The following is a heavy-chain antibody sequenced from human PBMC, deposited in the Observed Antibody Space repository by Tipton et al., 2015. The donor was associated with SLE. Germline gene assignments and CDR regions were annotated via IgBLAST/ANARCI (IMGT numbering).Heavy chain of an antibody. Sequence: TLSLTCTVSGGSISSYYWSWIRQPPGKGLEWIGYIYYSGSTTYNPSLTSRVTISVDTSKNQFSLKLSSVTAADTAVYYCASGLGWLGVDAGVIPPFDYGGQGTLFPVSS. CDR2: IYYSGST. CDR3: ASGLGWLGVDAGVIPPFDY. CDR1: GGSISSYY. V-gene: IGHV4-59*07. J-gene: IGHJ4*02. D-gene: IGHD3-10*01.